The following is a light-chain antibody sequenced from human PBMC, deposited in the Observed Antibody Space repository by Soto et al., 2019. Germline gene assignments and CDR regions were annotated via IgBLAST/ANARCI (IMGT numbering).Light chain of an antibody. Sequence: QSVLTQPASASGSPGQSITISCTGTSGDVGANSYVSWYQQHLGKAPKLLIYDVTNRPSGVSIRFSGSKSGNTASLTISGLQAEDDADYYCSSFVSSSSLVVFGGGTKLTVL. CDR2: DVT. V-gene: IGLV2-14*03. CDR1: SGDVGANSY. J-gene: IGLJ2*01. CDR3: SSFVSSSSLVV.